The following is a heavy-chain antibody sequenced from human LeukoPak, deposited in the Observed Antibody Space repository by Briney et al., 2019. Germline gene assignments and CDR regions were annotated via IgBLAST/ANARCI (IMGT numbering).Heavy chain of an antibody. J-gene: IGHJ4*02. CDR3: ARGAQRGYSSSWPLLVDY. CDR2: IIPILGTA. D-gene: IGHD6-13*01. Sequence: VASVKVSCKASGGTFSSYAISWVRQAPGQGLEWMGRIIPILGTATYAQKFQGRVTIIADKSTSTAYMELSSLRSEDTAVYYCARGAQRGYSSSWPLLVDYWGQGTLVTVSS. V-gene: IGHV1-69*04. CDR1: GGTFSSYA.